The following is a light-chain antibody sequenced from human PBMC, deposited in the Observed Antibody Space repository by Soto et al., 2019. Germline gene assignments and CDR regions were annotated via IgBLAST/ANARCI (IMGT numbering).Light chain of an antibody. V-gene: IGKV3-15*01. CDR2: GAS. Sequence: EIVMTQSPATLSVSPGERATLSCRASQSVFSSLAWFQQKPGQAPRLLIYGASTRATGVPARFSGSGSATEFTLSISSLQSEDVAVYYCQQYGDWPPETFGQGTKLEI. J-gene: IGKJ2*01. CDR3: QQYGDWPPET. CDR1: QSVFSS.